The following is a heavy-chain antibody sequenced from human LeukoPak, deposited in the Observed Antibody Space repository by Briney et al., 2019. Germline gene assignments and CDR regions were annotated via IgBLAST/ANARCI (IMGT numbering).Heavy chain of an antibody. CDR2: ISSDGSDK. Sequence: PGGSLRLSCATSGFTFSSYAMHWVRQAPGKGLEWVAVISSDGSDKYYADSVKGRFTISRDYSKNTLYLQMNSLRPEDTAVYFCARDNWYDYLADALDIWGQGTMVTESS. D-gene: IGHD1-20*01. CDR1: GFTFSSYA. CDR3: ARDNWYDYLADALDI. V-gene: IGHV3-30-3*01. J-gene: IGHJ3*02.